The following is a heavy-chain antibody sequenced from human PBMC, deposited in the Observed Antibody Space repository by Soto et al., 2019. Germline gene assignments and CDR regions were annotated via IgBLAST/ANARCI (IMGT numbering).Heavy chain of an antibody. Sequence: GGSIRFPCASCSLPVSTCSVCWFRQSPGKGLEPISCISASXDRIFYADFVKCPFTISRDKRRNALHLQMESLRAEDTAVFYCAIGAAGSGCASNHWGEGTLVTLSA. V-gene: IGHV3-23*01. CDR2: ISASXDRI. D-gene: IGHD1-26*01. J-gene: IGHJ5*02. CDR3: AIGAAGSGCASNH. CDR1: SLPVSTCS.